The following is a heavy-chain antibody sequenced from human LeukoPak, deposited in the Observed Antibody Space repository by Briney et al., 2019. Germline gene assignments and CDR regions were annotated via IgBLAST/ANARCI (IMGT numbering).Heavy chain of an antibody. CDR2: ISSSSSTI. V-gene: IGHV3-48*04. D-gene: IGHD3-22*01. CDR1: GFTFSDYS. CDR3: ARDRNDSSGYYYGY. Sequence: PGGSLRLSCAASGFTFSDYSMNWVRRAPGKGQEWVSYISSSSSTIYYADSVKGRFTISRDNAKNSLYLQMNSLRAEDTAVYYCARDRNDSSGYYYGYWGQGTPVTVSS. J-gene: IGHJ4*02.